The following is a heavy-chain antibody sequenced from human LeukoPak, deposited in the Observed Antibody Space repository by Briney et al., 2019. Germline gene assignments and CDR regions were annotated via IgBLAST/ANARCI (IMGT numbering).Heavy chain of an antibody. J-gene: IGHJ4*02. CDR3: AALEIVVVTATPFDY. CDR2: ISSSGRTI. Sequence: PGGSLRLSCAASGFTLRSYGMNWVRQAPGKELEWVSYISSSGRTIYYADSVKGRFTISRDNAKNSLYLQMNSLRAEDTAVYYCAALEIVVVTATPFDYWGQGTLVTVSS. D-gene: IGHD2-21*02. CDR1: GFTLRSYG. V-gene: IGHV3-48*03.